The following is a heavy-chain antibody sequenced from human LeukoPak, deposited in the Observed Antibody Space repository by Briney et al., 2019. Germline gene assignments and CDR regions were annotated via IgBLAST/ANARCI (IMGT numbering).Heavy chain of an antibody. V-gene: IGHV4-4*09. D-gene: IGHD4-23*01. Sequence: SETLSLTCTVSGGSISSYYWSWIRQPPGKGLEWIGHIYTSGNTNYNPSLKSRVSISVDTSKNQFSLKLSSVTAADTAVYYCARHEDGGNCLFDYWGQGTLVTVSS. J-gene: IGHJ4*02. CDR1: GGSISSYY. CDR2: IYTSGNT. CDR3: ARHEDGGNCLFDY.